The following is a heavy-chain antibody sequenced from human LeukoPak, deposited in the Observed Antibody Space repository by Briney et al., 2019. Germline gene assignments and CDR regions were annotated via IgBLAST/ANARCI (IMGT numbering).Heavy chain of an antibody. D-gene: IGHD1-26*01. J-gene: IGHJ4*02. Sequence: PGGSLRLSCAASGFTFSSYGMHWVRQAPGKGLEWVAVISYDGSNKYYADSVKGRFTISRDNSKNTLYLQMNSLRAEDTAVYYCAKDMRMWELLAYFDSWGQGTLVTVSS. CDR1: GFTFSSYG. CDR2: ISYDGSNK. CDR3: AKDMRMWELLAYFDS. V-gene: IGHV3-30*18.